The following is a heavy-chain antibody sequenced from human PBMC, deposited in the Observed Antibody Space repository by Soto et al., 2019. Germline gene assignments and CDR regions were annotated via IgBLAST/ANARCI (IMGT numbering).Heavy chain of an antibody. Sequence: EVQMVESGGSLVKPGGSLRLSCAGSGFRFSDAWMNWVRQAPGKGLEWVGRIRSKIDGGTVDYAAPVKGRFTVSRDDSKNTVYLQMNSLETEDTAVYYCTFDRTASRSFHPWGQGTLVTVSS. D-gene: IGHD2-15*01. CDR1: GFRFSDAW. CDR2: IRSKIDGGTV. CDR3: TFDRTASRSFHP. V-gene: IGHV3-15*07. J-gene: IGHJ5*02.